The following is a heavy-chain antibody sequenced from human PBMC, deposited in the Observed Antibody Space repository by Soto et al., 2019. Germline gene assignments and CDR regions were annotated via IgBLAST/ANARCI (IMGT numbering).Heavy chain of an antibody. CDR2: INPSGGST. V-gene: IGHV1-46*01. D-gene: IGHD3-22*01. Sequence: ALMKVSCKASGYTFTSYYMHWVRQAPGQGLEWMGIINPSGGSTSYAQKFQGRVTMTRDTSTSTAYMELSSLRSEDTAMYYCARAKHHYDSSGYLDYWGQGTLVTVSS. CDR3: ARAKHHYDSSGYLDY. J-gene: IGHJ4*02. CDR1: GYTFTSYY.